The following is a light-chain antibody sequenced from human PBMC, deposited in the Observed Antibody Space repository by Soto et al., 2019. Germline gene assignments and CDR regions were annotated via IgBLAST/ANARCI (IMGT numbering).Light chain of an antibody. CDR1: SSDVGNYNY. CDR2: DVS. Sequence: QLVLTQPASVSGSPGQSITISCTGTSSDVGNYNYVSWYQQHPGKAPKLMIYDVSNRPSGVSNRFSGSKSGNTASLTISGLQAEDEADYYCSSYTSSSTSVFGGGTKLTVL. J-gene: IGLJ2*01. V-gene: IGLV2-14*01. CDR3: SSYTSSSTSV.